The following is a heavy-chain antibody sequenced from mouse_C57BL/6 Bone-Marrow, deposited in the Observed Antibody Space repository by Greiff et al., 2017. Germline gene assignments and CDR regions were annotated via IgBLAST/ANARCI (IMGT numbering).Heavy chain of an antibody. D-gene: IGHD2-1*01. CDR2: IHPNSGST. Sequence: QVQLQQPGAELVKPGASVKLSCKASGYTFTSYWTHWVKQRPGQGLEWIGMIHPNSGSTNYNEKFKSKATLTVDKSSSTAYMQLSSLTSEDSAVYYCARDYGNPYFDYWGQGTTLTVSS. CDR3: ARDYGNPYFDY. V-gene: IGHV1-64*01. CDR1: GYTFTSYW. J-gene: IGHJ2*01.